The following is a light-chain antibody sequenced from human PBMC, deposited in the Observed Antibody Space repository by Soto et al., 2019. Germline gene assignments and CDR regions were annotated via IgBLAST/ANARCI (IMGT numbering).Light chain of an antibody. J-gene: IGKJ1*01. CDR2: DAS. V-gene: IGKV1-5*01. Sequence: IQMTQSPSTLSASVGDRVTITCRASQSITNWLAWYQQKPGKAPKLLVYDASSLESGVPSRFSGSGSGTEFTLTISSLRPEDIGTYFCQQTYSVPWTFGPGTKVDIK. CDR3: QQTYSVPWT. CDR1: QSITNW.